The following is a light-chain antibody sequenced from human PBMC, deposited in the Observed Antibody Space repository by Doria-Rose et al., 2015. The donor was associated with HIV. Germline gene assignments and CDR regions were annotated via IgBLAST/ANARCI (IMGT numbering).Light chain of an antibody. CDR1: QDITTY. CDR2: DAS. Sequence: DIQLTQSPSSLSASVGDRVTITCQASQDITTYLNWYQQRPGKAPKLLISDASNLEAGVPSRFSGSGSGTDFTLTINSLQPEDIATYYCQLYDDLLLFTLGPGTQVDIK. J-gene: IGKJ3*01. CDR3: QLYDDLLLFT. V-gene: IGKV1-33*01.